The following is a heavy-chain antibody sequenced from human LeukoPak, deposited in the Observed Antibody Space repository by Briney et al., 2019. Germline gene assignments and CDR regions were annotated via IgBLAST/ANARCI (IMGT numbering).Heavy chain of an antibody. Sequence: LTGGSLRLSCAASGFTFSSYEMNWVRQAPGKGLEWVSYISSSGSTIYYADSVKGRFTISRDNAKNSLYLQMNSLRAEDTAVYYCARTGYCSSTSCYADAFDIWGQGTMVTASS. V-gene: IGHV3-48*03. CDR2: ISSSGSTI. J-gene: IGHJ3*02. D-gene: IGHD2-2*01. CDR1: GFTFSSYE. CDR3: ARTGYCSSTSCYADAFDI.